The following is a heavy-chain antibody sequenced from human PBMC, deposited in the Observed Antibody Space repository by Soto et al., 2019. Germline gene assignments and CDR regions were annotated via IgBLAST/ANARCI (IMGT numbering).Heavy chain of an antibody. D-gene: IGHD6-13*01. Sequence: VSLRLSCVASGFTVSSNFMSWVRQAAGKGLEWVSVIYSGGGTHYADSVKGRFTISRDSSMNTLYLQMNSLRAEDTAVYYCARAREIRIEAAGTWTYWGQGSLVTVSS. CDR2: IYSGGGT. CDR3: ARAREIRIEAAGTWTY. J-gene: IGHJ4*02. CDR1: GFTVSSNF. V-gene: IGHV3-53*01.